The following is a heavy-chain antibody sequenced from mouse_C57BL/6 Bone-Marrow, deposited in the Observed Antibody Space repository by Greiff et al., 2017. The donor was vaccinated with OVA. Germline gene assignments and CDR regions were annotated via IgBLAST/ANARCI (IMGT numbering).Heavy chain of an antibody. CDR2: ISNGGGST. D-gene: IGHD2-3*01. V-gene: IGHV5-12*01. CDR1: GFTFSDYY. Sequence: EVKLVESGGGLVQPGGSLKLSCAASGFTFSDYYMYWVRQTPEKRLEWVAYISNGGGSTYYPDTVKGRFTISRDNAKKTLYLQMSRLKSEDTAMYYCARRDGYLAWFAYWGQGTLVTVSA. CDR3: ARRDGYLAWFAY. J-gene: IGHJ3*01.